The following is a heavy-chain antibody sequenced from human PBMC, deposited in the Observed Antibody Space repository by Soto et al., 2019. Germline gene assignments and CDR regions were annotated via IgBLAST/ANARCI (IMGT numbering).Heavy chain of an antibody. CDR3: ATRPLLPGAP. J-gene: IGHJ3*01. CDR2: IYSGGST. Sequence: EVQLVESGGGLIQPGGSLRLSCAASGFTFSSNDMNWVRQAPGKGLEWVSLIYSGGSTYYADSVKGRFTISRDNSKITLYLQMSSLGAEDTAVYYCATRPLLPGAPWGQGTMVTVSS. V-gene: IGHV3-53*01. D-gene: IGHD3-22*01. CDR1: GFTFSSND.